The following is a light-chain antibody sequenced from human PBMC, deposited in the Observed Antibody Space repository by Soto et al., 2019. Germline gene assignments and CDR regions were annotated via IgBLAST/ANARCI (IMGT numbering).Light chain of an antibody. V-gene: IGKV3-20*01. CDR1: QSVSSSY. CDR3: QQYDSSLFS. Sequence: EIVLTHSPGTLSLSPRERDSLSCKASQSVSSSYLAWYQQKPGQPPRLIIYDASTRATGIPARFSGSGSGTDFTLTISRLEPEDFAVYYCQQYDSSLFSFGHGTKVDIK. CDR2: DAS. J-gene: IGKJ3*01.